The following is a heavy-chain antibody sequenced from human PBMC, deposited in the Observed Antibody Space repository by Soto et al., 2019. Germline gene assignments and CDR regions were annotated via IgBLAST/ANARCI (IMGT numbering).Heavy chain of an antibody. CDR1: GFTFSDHY. J-gene: IGHJ6*02. V-gene: IGHV3-72*01. Sequence: EVQLVESGGGLVQPGGSLRLSCAASGFTFSDHYMDWVRQAPGKGLEWVGRTRNKANSYTTEYAASVKGRFTISRDDSTNSLYLQRKSLKPEDTAVYYCASVTPGGGMDVWGQGTTVTVSS. D-gene: IGHD2-21*02. CDR2: TRNKANSYTT. CDR3: ASVTPGGGMDV.